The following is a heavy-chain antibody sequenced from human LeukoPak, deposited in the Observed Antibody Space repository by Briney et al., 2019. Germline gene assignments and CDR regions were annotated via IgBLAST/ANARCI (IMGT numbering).Heavy chain of an antibody. V-gene: IGHV1-69*05. CDR2: IIPIFGTA. J-gene: IGHJ4*02. CDR3: AREGTGYCSSTSCYTGSFDY. CDR1: GGTFSSYA. Sequence: SVKVSCKASGGTFSSYAISWVRQAPGQGLEWMGGIIPIFGTANYAQKFQGRVTITTDESTSTAYMELSSLRSEDTAVYYCAREGTGYCSSTSCYTGSFDYWGQGTLVTVSS. D-gene: IGHD2-2*02.